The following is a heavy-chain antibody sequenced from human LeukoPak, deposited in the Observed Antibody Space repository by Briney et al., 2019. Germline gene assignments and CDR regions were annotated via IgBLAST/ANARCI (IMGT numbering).Heavy chain of an antibody. CDR2: IYYSGST. J-gene: IGHJ4*02. V-gene: IGHV4-59*12. D-gene: IGHD3-22*01. Sequence: SETLSLTCTVSGGSISSYYWSWIRQPPGKGLEWIGYIYYSGSTNDNPSLKSRVTISVGTSKNQFSLKLSSVTAADTAVYYCARGSYYYDSSGYYVFDYWGQGTLVTVSS. CDR3: ARGSYYYDSSGYYVFDY. CDR1: GGSISSYY.